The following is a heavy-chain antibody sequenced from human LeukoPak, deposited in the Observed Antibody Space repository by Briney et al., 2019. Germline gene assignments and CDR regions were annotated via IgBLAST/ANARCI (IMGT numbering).Heavy chain of an antibody. CDR2: MCYSGNT. V-gene: IGHV4-39*01. CDR3: ARGNRTPYYYYYGMDV. CDR1: GGSISSGSCY. D-gene: IGHD1-14*01. Sequence: SETLSLTCTVSGGSISSGSCYWGWIRQPPGKGLEWIGSMCYSGNTYYNPSVKSRVTVSVDTSKNQFSLNLSSVTAADTAVYYCARGNRTPYYYYYGMDVWGQGTTVTVSS. J-gene: IGHJ6*02.